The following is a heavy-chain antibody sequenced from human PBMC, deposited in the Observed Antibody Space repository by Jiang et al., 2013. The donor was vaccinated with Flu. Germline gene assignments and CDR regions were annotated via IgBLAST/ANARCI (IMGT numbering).Heavy chain of an antibody. D-gene: IGHD4-23*01. CDR1: GGSISSSSYY. Sequence: KPSETLSLTCTVSGGSISSSSYYWGWIRQPPGKGLEWIGSIYYSGSTYYNPSLKSRVTISVDTSKNQFSLKLSSVTAADTAVYYCARDIGGNFPYYFDYWGQGTLVTVSS. CDR3: ARDIGGNFPYYFDY. CDR2: IYYSGST. J-gene: IGHJ4*02. V-gene: IGHV4-39*02.